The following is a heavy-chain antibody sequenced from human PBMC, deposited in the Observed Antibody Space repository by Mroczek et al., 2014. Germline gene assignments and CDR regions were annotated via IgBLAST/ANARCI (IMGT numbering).Heavy chain of an antibody. V-gene: IGHV3-23*04. CDR3: AKDRRIVVVPAAGNRDKT. J-gene: IGHJ4*02. CDR2: ISGSGGST. D-gene: IGHD2-2*01. CDR1: GFTFSSYA. Sequence: VQLVESGGGLVQPGGSLRLSCAASGFTFSSYAMSWVRQAPGKGLEWVSAISGSGGSTYYADSVKGRFTISRDNSKNTLYLQMNSLRAEDTAVYYCAKDRRIVVVPAAGNRDKTWGQGTLVTVSS.